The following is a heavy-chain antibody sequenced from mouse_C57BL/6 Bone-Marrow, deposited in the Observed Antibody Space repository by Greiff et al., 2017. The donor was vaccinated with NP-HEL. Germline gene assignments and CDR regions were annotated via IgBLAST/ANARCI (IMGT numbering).Heavy chain of an antibody. CDR3: ARCGRFSYARDD. J-gene: IGHJ4*01. V-gene: IGHV7-3*01. CDR2: IRNKANGYST. Sequence: EVQLVESGGGLVQPGGSLSLSCAASGFTFTDYYMSWVRQPPGKALEWLGFIRNKANGYSTEYSVSVQGRFTISRDNSQSILYLQMNALSAEDSATYYCARCGRFSYARDDWGQGTSVTVSS. CDR1: GFTFTDYY.